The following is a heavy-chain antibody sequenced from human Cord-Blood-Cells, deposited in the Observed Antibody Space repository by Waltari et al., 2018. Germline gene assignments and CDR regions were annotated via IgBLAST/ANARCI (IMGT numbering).Heavy chain of an antibody. J-gene: IGHJ4*02. Sequence: EVQLLESGGGLVQPGGSLSLSCAASGFTFSSSAMGWVRQAPGKGLEWVSAISGSGGSTYYADSVKGRFTISRDNSKNTLYLQMNSLRAEDTAVYYCASGERGAYIDYWGQGTLVTVSS. CDR2: ISGSGGST. V-gene: IGHV3-23*01. D-gene: IGHD3-10*01. CDR3: ASGERGAYIDY. CDR1: GFTFSSSA.